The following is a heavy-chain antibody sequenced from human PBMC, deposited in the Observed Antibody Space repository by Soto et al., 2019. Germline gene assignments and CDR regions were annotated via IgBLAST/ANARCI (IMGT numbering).Heavy chain of an antibody. CDR3: SRLPAGPAGSHYFDS. Sequence: PSETLSLTCAVSGGSIISTNWWSWVRQPPGKGLEWIGEIYLSGSTNYNPSLKSRVIISVDRSKNQFSLRLSSVTAADTAVYYCSRLPAGPAGSHYFDSWGQGTLVTVSS. CDR2: IYLSGST. D-gene: IGHD3-10*01. CDR1: GGSIISTNW. V-gene: IGHV4-4*02. J-gene: IGHJ4*02.